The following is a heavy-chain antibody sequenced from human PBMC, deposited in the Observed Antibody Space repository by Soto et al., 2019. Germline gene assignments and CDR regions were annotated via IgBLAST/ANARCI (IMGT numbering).Heavy chain of an antibody. J-gene: IGHJ6*02. CDR1: GFTFSSYA. D-gene: IGHD6-13*01. CDR2: ISGSGGST. Sequence: EVQLLESGGGLVQPGGSLRLSCAASGFTFSSYAMSWVRQAPGKGLEWVSAISGSGGSTYYADSVKGRFTISRDNSNNTLYLQMNSLRAEDTAVYYCANRQQLVSPGYYYGMDVWGQGTTVTVSS. CDR3: ANRQQLVSPGYYYGMDV. V-gene: IGHV3-23*01.